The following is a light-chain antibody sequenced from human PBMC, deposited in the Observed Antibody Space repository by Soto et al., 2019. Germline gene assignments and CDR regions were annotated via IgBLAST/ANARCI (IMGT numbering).Light chain of an antibody. CDR2: DAS. J-gene: IGKJ3*01. Sequence: DIQMTQSPFTLSASVGDRVTITCRASQSINIWLAWYQQTPGKAPKLLIYDASSLKRGVPSRFSGGGSGTDFTLTISSLQPEDFATYYCQQSYTTPINFGPGTKVDIK. V-gene: IGKV1-5*01. CDR3: QQSYTTPIN. CDR1: QSINIW.